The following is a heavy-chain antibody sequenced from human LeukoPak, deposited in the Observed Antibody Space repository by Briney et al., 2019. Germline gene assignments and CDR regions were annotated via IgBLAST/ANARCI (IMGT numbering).Heavy chain of an antibody. J-gene: IGHJ4*02. D-gene: IGHD1-26*01. CDR3: ASSGSYRFDY. Sequence: GGSLRLSCAASGFTFDDYGMSWVRQAPGKGLEWVSHITASGTAMFYADSVKGRFTISRDNAKNSLYLQMNSLRDEDTAVYYCASSGSYRFDYWGQGTLVTVSS. V-gene: IGHV3-48*02. CDR1: GFTFDDYG. CDR2: ITASGTAM.